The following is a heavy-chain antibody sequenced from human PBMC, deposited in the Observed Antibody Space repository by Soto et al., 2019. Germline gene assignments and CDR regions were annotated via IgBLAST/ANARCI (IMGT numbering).Heavy chain of an antibody. CDR2: IRSKTNNYVT. CDR3: TASPY. J-gene: IGHJ4*02. CDR1: GFTFSAAA. V-gene: IGHV3-73*01. Sequence: GGSLRLSCVGSGFTFSAAAIHWVRQAPGQGLEWIGRIRSKTNNYVTAYSASVEGRFTLSRDDSRNTTYLEMQSPRVEDTAVYFCTASPYWGQGTLVTVSS.